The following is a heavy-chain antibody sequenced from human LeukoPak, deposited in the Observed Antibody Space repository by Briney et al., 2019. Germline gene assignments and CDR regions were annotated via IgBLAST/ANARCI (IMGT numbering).Heavy chain of an antibody. D-gene: IGHD3-22*01. CDR1: GFTFSSYG. J-gene: IGHJ4*02. CDR3: AKTNGYYDL. CDR2: ISGSGGST. Sequence: GGSLRLSCAASGFTFSSYGMSWVRQAPGKGLEWVSSISGSGGSTYYADSVKGRFTISRDNSKSTMYLQMNSLRAEDTAVYHCAKTNGYYDLWGQGTLVTVSS. V-gene: IGHV3-23*01.